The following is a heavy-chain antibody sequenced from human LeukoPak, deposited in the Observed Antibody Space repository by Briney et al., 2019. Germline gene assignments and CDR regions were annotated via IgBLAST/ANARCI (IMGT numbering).Heavy chain of an antibody. V-gene: IGHV3-15*07. CDR1: GFTFSDTW. J-gene: IGHJ3*02. CDR3: TTGGSVIVAGTRAFDI. CDR2: IKSEIDGGAT. D-gene: IGHD5-12*01. Sequence: GGSLRLSCAASGFTFSDTWMNRVRQAPGKGLEWVGRIKSEIDGGATDYAAPVQGRFTISRDDSQATLYLQMNSLKTEDTAVYYCTTGGSVIVAGTRAFDIWGQGTMVTVSS.